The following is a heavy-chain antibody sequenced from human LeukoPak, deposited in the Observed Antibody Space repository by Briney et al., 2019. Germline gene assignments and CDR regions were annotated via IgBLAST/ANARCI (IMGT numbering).Heavy chain of an antibody. CDR2: IYYSGNT. CDR1: GVSISSSNSY. J-gene: IGHJ4*02. Sequence: SETLSLTCTVSGVSISSSNSYWGWIRQPPGKGLEWIGSIYYSGNTYYNASLKSQVSISIDTSKNQFSLKLSSVTAADTAVYYCARGRSSGGLVDYWGQGTLVTVSS. V-gene: IGHV4-39*07. CDR3: ARGRSSGGLVDY. D-gene: IGHD3-10*01.